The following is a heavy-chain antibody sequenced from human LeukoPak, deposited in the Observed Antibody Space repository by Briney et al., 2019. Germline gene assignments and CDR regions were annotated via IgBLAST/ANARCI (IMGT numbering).Heavy chain of an antibody. V-gene: IGHV4-39*01. D-gene: IGHD3-9*01. CDR1: GGSVSSSIYY. CDR2: IYYSGST. CDR3: ASRNDILTGYVSDF. Sequence: KPSETLSLTCTVSGGSVSSSIYYWGWIRQPPGKGLEWIGSIYYSGSTSYNLSLKSRVTISVDTSKNQFSLKLTSVTAADTAVYYCASRNDILTGYVSDFWGQGTLVTVSS. J-gene: IGHJ4*02.